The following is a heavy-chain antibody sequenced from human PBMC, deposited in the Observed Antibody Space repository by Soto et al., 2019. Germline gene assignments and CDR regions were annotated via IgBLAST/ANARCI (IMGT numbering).Heavy chain of an antibody. CDR2: IKSKTDGGTT. D-gene: IGHD3-16*02. CDR1: GFTFSNAW. V-gene: IGHV3-15*07. Sequence: GGSLRLSCAASGFTFSNAWMNWVRQAPGKGLEWVGRIKSKTDGGTTDYAAPVKGRFTISRDDSKNTLYLQMNSLKTEDTAVYYCTTTALGITFGGVIVSPHYYYYYGMDVWGQGTTVTVSS. J-gene: IGHJ6*02. CDR3: TTTALGITFGGVIVSPHYYYYYGMDV.